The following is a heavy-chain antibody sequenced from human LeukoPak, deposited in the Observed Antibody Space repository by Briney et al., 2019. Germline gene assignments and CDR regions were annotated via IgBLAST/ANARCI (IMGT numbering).Heavy chain of an antibody. Sequence: GASLKVSCKASGYTFTSFAMRWVRQAPGQRLEWMGWINAGNGNTKYSQKFQGRVTITRDTSASTAYMELSSLRSEDTAVYYCARDRGYSSSWLDYWGQGTLVTVSS. V-gene: IGHV1-3*01. J-gene: IGHJ4*02. CDR2: INAGNGNT. CDR1: GYTFTSFA. D-gene: IGHD6-13*01. CDR3: ARDRGYSSSWLDY.